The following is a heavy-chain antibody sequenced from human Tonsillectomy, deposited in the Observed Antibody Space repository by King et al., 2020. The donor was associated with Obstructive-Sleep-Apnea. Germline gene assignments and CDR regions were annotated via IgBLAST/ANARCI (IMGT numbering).Heavy chain of an antibody. J-gene: IGHJ4*02. CDR3: AKGMMLVVVTTLYFDY. Sequence: VQLVESGGGLVQPGGSLRLSCAASGFTFSSSAMGWVRQAPGQGLAWVSIISGSGTVTYYADSVKGRFTISRDNSKNTLYLQINSLRAEDTAVYYCAKGMMLVVVTTLYFDYWGRGTLVTVSS. D-gene: IGHD3-22*01. CDR2: ISGSGTVT. V-gene: IGHV3-23*04. CDR1: GFTFSSSA.